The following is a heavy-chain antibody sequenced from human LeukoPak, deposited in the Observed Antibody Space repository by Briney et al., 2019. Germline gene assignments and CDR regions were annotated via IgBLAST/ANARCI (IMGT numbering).Heavy chain of an antibody. J-gene: IGHJ4*02. CDR1: GGSISSGSYY. V-gene: IGHV4-61*02. D-gene: IGHD3-22*01. Sequence: PSETLSLTCTVSGGSISSGSYYWSWIRRPAGKGLEWIGRIYTSGSTNYNPSLKSRVTISVDTSKNQFSLKLSSVTAADTAVYYCARENQNYYDSSGYYSWGQGTLVTVSS. CDR3: ARENQNYYDSSGYYS. CDR2: IYTSGST.